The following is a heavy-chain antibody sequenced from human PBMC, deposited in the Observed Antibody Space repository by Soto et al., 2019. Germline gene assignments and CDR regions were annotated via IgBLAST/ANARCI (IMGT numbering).Heavy chain of an antibody. CDR2: IYWDDDK. CDR3: AHRRDLRSWFAP. D-gene: IGHD5-12*01. Sequence: SGPTLVNPTQTLTLTCTFSGFSLNTNKVGVGWIRQPPGKALEWLALIYWDDDKRYSPSLTSRLTITKDTSKNQVVLTMTNMDPGDTPTYSCAHRRDLRSWFAPWGQGTLVTFSS. J-gene: IGHJ5*02. CDR1: GFSLNTNKVG. V-gene: IGHV2-5*02.